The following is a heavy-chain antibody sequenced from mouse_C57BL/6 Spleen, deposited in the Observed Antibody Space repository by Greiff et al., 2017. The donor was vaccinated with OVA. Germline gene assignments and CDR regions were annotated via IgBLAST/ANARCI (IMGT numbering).Heavy chain of an antibody. CDR2: IDPSDSYT. J-gene: IGHJ2*01. CDR3: ARQGYSNYEDY. V-gene: IGHV1-69*01. D-gene: IGHD2-5*01. CDR1: GYTFTSYW. Sequence: QVQLQQPGAELVMPGASVKLSCKASGYTFTSYWMHWVKQRPGQGLEWIGEIDPSDSYTNYNQKFKGKSTLTVDKSSSTDYMQLSSLTSEDSAVYYCARQGYSNYEDYWGQGTTLTVSS.